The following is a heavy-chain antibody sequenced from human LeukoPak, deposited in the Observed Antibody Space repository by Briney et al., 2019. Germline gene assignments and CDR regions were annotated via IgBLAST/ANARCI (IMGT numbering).Heavy chain of an antibody. CDR3: AGLVGRYSSGLYYYYFDY. CDR1: GDSINSLDL. Sequence: TTSETLSLTCTVSGDSINSLDLWRWVRQPPGKGLEWIGEMYLSGTTHSNPSVKSRVTISIDKSKNQFFLNLSAVTAADTAVYYCAGLVGRYSSGLYYYYFDYWGQGTLVTVSS. CDR2: MYLSGTT. D-gene: IGHD3-22*01. J-gene: IGHJ4*02. V-gene: IGHV4-4*02.